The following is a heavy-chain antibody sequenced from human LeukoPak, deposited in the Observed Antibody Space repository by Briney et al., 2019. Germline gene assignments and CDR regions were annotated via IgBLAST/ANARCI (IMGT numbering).Heavy chain of an antibody. J-gene: IGHJ4*02. CDR3: ARGSSGWYLFDY. V-gene: IGHV3-74*01. D-gene: IGHD6-19*01. CDR1: GFTFSSYW. Sequence: GGSLRLSCAASGFTFSSYWMHWVRQAPGKGLVWVSRINNDGSSTNYADPVKGRFTISRDNAKNTLYLQMDSLRAEDTAVYYCARGSSGWYLFDYWGQGTLVTVSS. CDR2: INNDGSST.